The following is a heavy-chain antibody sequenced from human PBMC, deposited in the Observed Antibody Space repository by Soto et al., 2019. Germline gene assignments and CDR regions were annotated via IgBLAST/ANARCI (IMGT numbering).Heavy chain of an antibody. J-gene: IGHJ2*01. Sequence: QVQLQQWGAGLLKPSETLSLTCAVYGGSFSGYYWSWIRQPPGKGLEWIGEINHSGSTNYNPSLTSRVTISVDTSKNQFSLKLSSVTAADTAVYYCASSFSTAADWYFDLWGRGTLVTVSS. CDR3: ASSFSTAADWYFDL. D-gene: IGHD4-17*01. CDR1: GGSFSGYY. CDR2: INHSGST. V-gene: IGHV4-34*01.